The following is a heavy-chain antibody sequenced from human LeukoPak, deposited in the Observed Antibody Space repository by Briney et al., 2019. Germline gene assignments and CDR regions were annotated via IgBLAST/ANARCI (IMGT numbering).Heavy chain of an antibody. CDR2: IYSGGDT. V-gene: IGHV3-53*01. J-gene: IGHJ4*02. CDR3: ARASGYSGYDPFDY. Sequence: GGSLRLSCAASGFTVSSNYMSWFRQAPGKGLECVSVIYSGGDTYYADSVKGRFTISRDNSKNTLYLQLNTLRAEDTAVYYCARASGYSGYDPFDYWGQGTLVTVSS. D-gene: IGHD5-12*01. CDR1: GFTVSSNY.